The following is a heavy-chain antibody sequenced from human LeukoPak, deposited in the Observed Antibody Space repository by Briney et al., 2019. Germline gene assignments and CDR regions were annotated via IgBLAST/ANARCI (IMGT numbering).Heavy chain of an antibody. J-gene: IGHJ6*02. Sequence: PSETLSLTCAVSGDSISNNNWWIWVRQPPGKGLEWIGEIYHSGSSNYNPSLKSRVTISVDTSKNQFSLKLSSVTAADTAVYYCARDFGYSSSPRHYYYYGMDVWGPGTTVTVSS. CDR3: ARDFGYSSSPRHYYYYGMDV. D-gene: IGHD6-6*01. V-gene: IGHV4-4*02. CDR2: IYHSGSS. CDR1: GDSISNNNW.